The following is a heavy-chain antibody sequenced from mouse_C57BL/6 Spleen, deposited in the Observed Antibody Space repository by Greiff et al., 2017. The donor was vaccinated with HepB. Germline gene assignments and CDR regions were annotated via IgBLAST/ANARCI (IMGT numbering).Heavy chain of an antibody. Sequence: VQLQQPGAELVRPGSSVKLSCKASGYTFTSYWMDWVKQRPGQGLEWIGNIYPSDSETHYNQKFKDKATLTVDKSSSTAYMQLSSLTAEDSAVYDCARDGRSPYYAMDYWGQGTSVTVSS. CDR3: ARDGRSPYYAMDY. J-gene: IGHJ4*01. D-gene: IGHD1-1*01. V-gene: IGHV1-61*01. CDR2: IYPSDSET. CDR1: GYTFTSYW.